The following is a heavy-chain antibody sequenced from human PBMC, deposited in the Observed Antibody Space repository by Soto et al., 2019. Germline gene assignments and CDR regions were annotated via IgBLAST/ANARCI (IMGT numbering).Heavy chain of an antibody. CDR2: IYNSVNT. CDR1: GDSLSNGYYT. Sequence: QVQLQESGTGLVEPSQTLSLTCTVSGDSLSNGYYTWSWIRQPPGKDLECIGHIYNSVNTYSNPSLKSPVTISADTSKNQFSLTLSSVTAADTAVYYCARGPSGDKVDYWGQGTLVTVSS. D-gene: IGHD3-10*01. CDR3: ARGPSGDKVDY. J-gene: IGHJ4*02. V-gene: IGHV4-30-4*01.